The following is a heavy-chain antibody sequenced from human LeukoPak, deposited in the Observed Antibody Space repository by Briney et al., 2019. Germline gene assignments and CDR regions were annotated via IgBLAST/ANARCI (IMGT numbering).Heavy chain of an antibody. CDR1: GGSISTNNYY. CDR2: IYYSGTT. J-gene: IGHJ4*02. Sequence: SETLSLTCTVSGGSISTNNYYWGWIRQPPGKGLEWIGSIYYSGTTYYHPSFKSRVTVSADTSKNQFSLKLSSVTAADTAVYYCTRHDGSEYYYDSSGPSYYLDNWGPGTLVTVSS. D-gene: IGHD3-22*01. V-gene: IGHV4-39*01. CDR3: TRHDGSEYYYDSSGPSYYLDN.